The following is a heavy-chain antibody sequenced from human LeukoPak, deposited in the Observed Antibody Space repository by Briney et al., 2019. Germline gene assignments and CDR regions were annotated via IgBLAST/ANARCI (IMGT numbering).Heavy chain of an antibody. Sequence: GGSLRLSCAASGFTFSSYWMHWVRQAPGKGLVWVSRINNDGSITGYADSVEGRFTISRDNAKNTLFLQMNSMRADDTAVYYCASGSCGGGSCYLHPEYWGQGTLVTVSS. J-gene: IGHJ4*02. CDR3: ASGSCGGGSCYLHPEY. CDR2: INNDGSIT. D-gene: IGHD2-15*01. V-gene: IGHV3-74*01. CDR1: GFTFSSYW.